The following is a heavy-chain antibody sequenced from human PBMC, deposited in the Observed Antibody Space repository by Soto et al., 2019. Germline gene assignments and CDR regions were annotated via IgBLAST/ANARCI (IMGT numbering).Heavy chain of an antibody. D-gene: IGHD3-22*01. CDR2: XIXXXGXA. J-gene: IGHJ4*02. V-gene: IGHV1-69*13. CDR1: GGTFSSYA. Sequence: SVKVSCKASGGTFSSYAISWVRQAPGQGLEWMXGXIXXXGXAXXXQXXXXRVTITADESTSTAYMELRSLRSEDTAVYYCARWHDSSGYYPIDYWGQGTLLTVSS. CDR3: ARWHDSSGYYPIDY.